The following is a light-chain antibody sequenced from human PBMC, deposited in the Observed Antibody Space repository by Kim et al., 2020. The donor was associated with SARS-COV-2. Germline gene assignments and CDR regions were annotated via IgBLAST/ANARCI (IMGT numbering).Light chain of an antibody. Sequence: QSALTQPPSASGSPGQSVTISCTGTSSDVGGYNYVSWYQQHPGKAPKLMIYEVSKRPSGIPDRFSGSKSGNTASLTVSGLQAEDEADYYCSSYAGSNSVVFGGGGPLTVL. V-gene: IGLV2-8*01. CDR1: SSDVGGYNY. CDR3: SSYAGSNSVV. J-gene: IGLJ2*01. CDR2: EVS.